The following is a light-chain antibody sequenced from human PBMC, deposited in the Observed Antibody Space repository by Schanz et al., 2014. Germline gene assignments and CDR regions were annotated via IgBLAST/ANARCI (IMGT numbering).Light chain of an antibody. CDR3: SSYAGSNNLV. Sequence: QSVLTQPASVSGSPGQSITISCTGTSSDVGGYNYVSWYQQHPGKAPKLMIYDVSNRPSGVSNRFSGSKSGNTASLTISGLQAEDEADYYCSSYAGSNNLVFGGGTKLT. J-gene: IGLJ2*01. CDR1: SSDVGGYNY. V-gene: IGLV2-14*03. CDR2: DVS.